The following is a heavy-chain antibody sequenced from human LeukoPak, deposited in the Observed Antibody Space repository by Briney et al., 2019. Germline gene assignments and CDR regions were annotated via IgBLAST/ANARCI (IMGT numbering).Heavy chain of an antibody. V-gene: IGHV1-69*13. D-gene: IGHD3-3*01. CDR2: IIPIFGTA. CDR3: ARAAQFGVVVHFDY. J-gene: IGHJ4*02. CDR1: GGTFSSYA. Sequence: GASVKVSCKASGGTFSSYAISWVRQAPGQGLEWMGGIIPIFGTANYAQKFQGRVTITADESTSTAYMELSSLRSEDTAVYYCARAAQFGVVVHFDYWGQGTLVTVSS.